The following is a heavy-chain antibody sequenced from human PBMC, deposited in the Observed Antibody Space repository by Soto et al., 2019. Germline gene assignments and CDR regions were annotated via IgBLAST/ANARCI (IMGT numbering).Heavy chain of an antibody. V-gene: IGHV3-21*01. CDR2: ISSSSSYI. CDR3: AKGGRAYYYYYGMDV. D-gene: IGHD3-10*01. Sequence: EVQLVESGGGLVKPGGSLRLSCAASGFTFSSYSMNWVRQAPGKGLEWVSSISSSSSYIYYADSVKGRFTISRDNAKNSLFLQMNSLRAEDTAVYYCAKGGRAYYYYYGMDVWGQGTTVTVSS. J-gene: IGHJ6*02. CDR1: GFTFSSYS.